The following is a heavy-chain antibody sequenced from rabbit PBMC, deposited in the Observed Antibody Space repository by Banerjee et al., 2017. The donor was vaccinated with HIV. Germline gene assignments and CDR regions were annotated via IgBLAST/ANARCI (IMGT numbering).Heavy chain of an antibody. CDR1: GFSFSNGYV. V-gene: IGHV1S40*01. J-gene: IGHJ3*01. D-gene: IGHD6-1*01. CDR3: ARSYVGYGFITRLYL. CDR2: ISTGSRGST. Sequence: QSLEESGGDLVKPEGSLTLTCTASGFSFSNGYVMCWVRQAPGKGLEWIACISTGSRGSTYYASWANGRFTISKTSSTTVTLQMTSLTAADTATYFCARSYVGYGFITRLYLWGQGTLVTVS.